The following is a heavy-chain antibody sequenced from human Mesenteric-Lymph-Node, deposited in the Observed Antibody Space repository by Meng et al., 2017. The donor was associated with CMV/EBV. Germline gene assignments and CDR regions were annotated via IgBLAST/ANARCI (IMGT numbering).Heavy chain of an antibody. D-gene: IGHD3-22*01. J-gene: IGHJ4*02. Sequence: SETLSLTCTVSGGSVSSGSYYWSWIRQPPGKGLEWIGYIYYSGSTNYNPSLKSRVTISVDTSQNQFSLKLSSVTAADTAVYYCARADLNYYYDSSGYLDWGQGTLVTVSS. CDR2: IYYSGST. CDR3: ARADLNYYYDSSGYLD. V-gene: IGHV4-61*01. CDR1: GGSVSSGSYY.